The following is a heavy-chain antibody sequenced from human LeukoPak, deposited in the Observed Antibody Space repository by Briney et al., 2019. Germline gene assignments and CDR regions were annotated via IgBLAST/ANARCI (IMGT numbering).Heavy chain of an antibody. D-gene: IGHD3-10*01. CDR3: TRVSYYGTQPPD. J-gene: IGHJ4*02. CDR2: FYYSGT. V-gene: IGHV4-59*01. Sequence: SETLSLTCTDSGGSISSYYWSWIRQPPGKGLEWIGNFYYSGTNYNPSLESRVTISVDTSNNQFSLSVSSVTAADTAVYYCTRVSYYGTQPPDWGQGTLVTVSS. CDR1: GGSISSYY.